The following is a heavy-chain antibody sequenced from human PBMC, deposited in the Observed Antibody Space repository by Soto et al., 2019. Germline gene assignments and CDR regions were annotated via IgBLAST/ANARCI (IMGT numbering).Heavy chain of an antibody. CDR2: IFYSGTT. CDR3: ARLDFRSGYYGGRFDP. CDR1: GDSVNNNDFY. Sequence: LSLTCTVSGDSVNNNDFYWAWIRQPPGKGLEWVVTIFYSGTTYHNPSLKGRVTASVDRSENQFSLKLTSVTASDTAVYYCARLDFRSGYYGGRFDPWGQGTLVTVSS. V-gene: IGHV4-39*01. J-gene: IGHJ5*02. D-gene: IGHD3-3*01.